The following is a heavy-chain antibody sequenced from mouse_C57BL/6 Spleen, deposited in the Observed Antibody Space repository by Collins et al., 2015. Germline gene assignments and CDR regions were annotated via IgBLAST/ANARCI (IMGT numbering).Heavy chain of an antibody. D-gene: IGHD2-4*01. V-gene: IGHV3-2*02. CDR3: AYYDYDYYAMDY. CDR1: GYSITSDYA. J-gene: IGHJ4*01. Sequence: DVQLQESGPGLVKPSQSLSLTCTVTGYSITSDYAWNWIRQFPGNKLEWMGYISYSGSTSYNPSLKSRISITRDTSKNQFFLQLNSVTTEDTATYYCAYYDYDYYAMDYWGQGTSSPSPQ. CDR2: ISYSGST.